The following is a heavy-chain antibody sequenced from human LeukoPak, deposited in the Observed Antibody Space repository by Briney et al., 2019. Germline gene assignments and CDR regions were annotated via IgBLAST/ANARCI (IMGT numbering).Heavy chain of an antibody. Sequence: SSETLSLTCAVYGGSFSGYYWSWIRQPPGKGLEWIGEINHSGSTNYNPFLKSRVTISVDTSKNQFSLKLSSVTAADTAVYYCARRALHFGYSYGRPYYYYMDVWGKGTTVTISS. CDR3: ARRALHFGYSYGRPYYYYMDV. CDR2: INHSGST. J-gene: IGHJ6*03. D-gene: IGHD5-18*01. CDR1: GGSFSGYY. V-gene: IGHV4-34*01.